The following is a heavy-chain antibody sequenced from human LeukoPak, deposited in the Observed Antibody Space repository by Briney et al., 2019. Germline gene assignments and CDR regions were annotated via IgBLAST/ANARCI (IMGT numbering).Heavy chain of an antibody. J-gene: IGHJ4*02. CDR3: ARGRFDY. CDR1: GGSFSGYY. V-gene: IGHV4-34*01. Sequence: SETLSLTXSVYGGSFSGYYWSWIRQPPGKGLEWIGEINHSGSTNYNPSLKSRVTISVDTSKDQFSLKLSSVTAADTAVYYCARGRFDYWGEGTLVTVSS. CDR2: INHSGST.